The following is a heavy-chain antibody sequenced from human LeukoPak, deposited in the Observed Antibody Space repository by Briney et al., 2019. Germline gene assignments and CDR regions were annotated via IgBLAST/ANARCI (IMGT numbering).Heavy chain of an antibody. J-gene: IGHJ6*02. CDR1: GFTFSSYA. D-gene: IGHD3-10*01. CDR2: ISAIGANT. V-gene: IGHV3-23*01. CDR3: AKDGVRGSIDYYALDV. Sequence: GGSLRLSCGVSGFTFSSYAMSWVPQAPGKGVEWVSSISAIGANTYYANSVKGRFTIPRDNSKNTLYLQMNSLRAEDTAVYYCAKDGVRGSIDYYALDVWGQGTTVTVSS.